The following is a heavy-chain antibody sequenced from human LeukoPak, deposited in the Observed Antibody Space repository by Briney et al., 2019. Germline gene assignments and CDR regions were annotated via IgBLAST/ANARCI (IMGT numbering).Heavy chain of an antibody. CDR2: IYPGDSDT. V-gene: IGHV5-51*01. J-gene: IGHJ4*02. Sequence: GESLKISCKGSRYIFTSYWIGWVRQMPGKGLEWMGIIYPGDSDTRYSPSFQGQVTISADKSISTAYLQWNSLKASDTAMYYCARFVGACSGGSCYSDYWGRGTLVTVSS. D-gene: IGHD2-15*01. CDR3: ARFVGACSGGSCYSDY. CDR1: RYIFTSYW.